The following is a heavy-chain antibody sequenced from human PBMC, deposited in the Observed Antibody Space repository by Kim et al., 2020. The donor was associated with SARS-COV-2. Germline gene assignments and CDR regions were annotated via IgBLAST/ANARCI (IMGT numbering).Heavy chain of an antibody. D-gene: IGHD3-3*01. CDR2: IFYRGST. V-gene: IGHV4-59*01. CDR3: ARVESGRRYFDL. CDR1: GGSINGYY. Sequence: SETLSLTCTVSGGSINGYYWSWIRQPPGKGLEWIGYIFYRGSTNYNPSLKSRVTISVDTSKNQFSLNLRSVTAADTAVFYCARVESGRRYFDLWGRDTLVSASS. J-gene: IGHJ2*01.